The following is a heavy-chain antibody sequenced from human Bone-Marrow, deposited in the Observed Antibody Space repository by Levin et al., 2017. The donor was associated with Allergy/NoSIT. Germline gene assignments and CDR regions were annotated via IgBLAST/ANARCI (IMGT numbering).Heavy chain of an antibody. CDR2: IYPGDSDT. J-gene: IGHJ4*02. CDR1: GYSFTSYW. Sequence: GGSLRLSCKGSGYSFTSYWIGWVRQMPGKGLEWMGIIYPGDSDTTYSPSFQGQVTISADKSITTAYLQWSSLKASDTAMYYCARVKHATTGLGSFDYWGQGTLVTVSS. D-gene: IGHD3/OR15-3a*01. CDR3: ARVKHATTGLGSFDY. V-gene: IGHV5-51*01.